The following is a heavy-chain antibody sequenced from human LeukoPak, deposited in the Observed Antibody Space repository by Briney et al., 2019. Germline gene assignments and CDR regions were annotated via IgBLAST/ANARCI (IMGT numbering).Heavy chain of an antibody. V-gene: IGHV4-59*01. CDR3: ARGPTLNYFDY. CDR1: GGTISRYY. J-gene: IGHJ4*02. Sequence: SETLSLTCTVSGGTISRYYWSWIRQPPGKGLEWIGYIYYSGSTNYNPSLKSRVTISVDTSKNQFSLKLSSVTAADTAVYYCARGPTLNYFDYWGQGTLVTVSS. CDR2: IYYSGST.